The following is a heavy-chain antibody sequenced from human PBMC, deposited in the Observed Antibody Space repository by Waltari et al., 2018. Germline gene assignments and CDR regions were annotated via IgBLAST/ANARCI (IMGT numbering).Heavy chain of an antibody. D-gene: IGHD1-26*01. J-gene: IGHJ4*02. CDR3: ALSDSGSRALCY. CDR1: GGSISSSSYY. V-gene: IGHV4-39*01. CDR2: IYYSGST. Sequence: QLQLQESGPGLVKPSETLSLTCTVSGGSISSSSYYWGGIRQPPGKGLEWIGSIYYSGSTSYNPSLKSRVTISVDTSKNQFSLKLSSVTAADTAVYYCALSDSGSRALCYWGQGTLVTVSS.